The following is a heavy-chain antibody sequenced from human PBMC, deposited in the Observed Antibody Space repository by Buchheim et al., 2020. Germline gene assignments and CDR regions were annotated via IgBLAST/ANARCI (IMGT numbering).Heavy chain of an antibody. D-gene: IGHD6-13*01. V-gene: IGHV3-43*01. J-gene: IGHJ6*03. CDR1: GFTFDDYT. CDR3: AKDTSGIAAEQFYYYYYYMDV. Sequence: EVQLVESGGVVVQPGGSLRLSCAASGFTFDDYTMHWVRQAPGKGLEWVSLISWDGGSTYYADSVKGRFTISRDNSKNSLYLQVNSLRTEDTALYYCAKDTSGIAAEQFYYYYYYMDVWGKGTT. CDR2: ISWDGGST.